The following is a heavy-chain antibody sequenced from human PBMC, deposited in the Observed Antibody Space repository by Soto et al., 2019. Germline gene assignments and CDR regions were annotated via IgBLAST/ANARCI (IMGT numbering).Heavy chain of an antibody. J-gene: IGHJ4*02. D-gene: IGHD4-17*01. CDR3: ARWYGGHKFDF. CDR1: GGSIIGSNYY. V-gene: IGHV4-39*01. Sequence: SETLSLTCTVSGGSIIGSNYYWSWIRQPPGKGLEWLATIYYTGTTFYNPSLKSRLTISVDTSKNQFSLQMTSVTATDTSIYFCARWYGGHKFDFWGQGTLVPVSS. CDR2: IYYTGTT.